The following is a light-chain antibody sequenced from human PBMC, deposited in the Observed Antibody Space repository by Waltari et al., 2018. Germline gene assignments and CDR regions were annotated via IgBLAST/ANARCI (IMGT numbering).Light chain of an antibody. CDR1: SSNIENYD. CDR2: ENY. J-gene: IGLJ2*01. CDR3: ETWDNSLNGPL. V-gene: IGLV1-44*01. Sequence: QSVLTPPPSVSGDPGQRVTISCTGSSSNIENYDVYWYQQLPGTAPKLLIYENYKRPSAVSDRFSGSKSRTSASLTITGLQSEDEAEYYFETWDNSLNGPLCGVGTRLTVL.